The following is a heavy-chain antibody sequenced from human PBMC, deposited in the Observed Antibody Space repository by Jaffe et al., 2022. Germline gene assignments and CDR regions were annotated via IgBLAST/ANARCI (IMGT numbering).Heavy chain of an antibody. D-gene: IGHD2-15*01. CDR3: ARRIQLAYCNGGTCGQDNWLDP. J-gene: IGHJ5*02. CDR2: IYYSGST. V-gene: IGHV4-59*01. Sequence: QVQLQESGPGLVKPSETLSLTCTVSGGSINRDNWNWIRQSPGKGLEWIGYIYYSGSTRYNPSLTSRVTISIDTSKNQFSLNMKSVTAADTAVYYCARRIQLAYCNGGTCGQDNWLDPWGHGTLVTVSS. CDR1: GGSINRDN.